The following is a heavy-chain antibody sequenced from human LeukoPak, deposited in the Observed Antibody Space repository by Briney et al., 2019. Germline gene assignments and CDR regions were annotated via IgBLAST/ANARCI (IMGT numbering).Heavy chain of an antibody. CDR2: ISSSSSTI. Sequence: PVGSPRLSCAASGFTFSSYSMNSVRQAPGKGLEWVSYISSSSSTIYHADSVKGRFTISRDNAKNSLYLQMNSLRAEDTAVYYCAGTGYNQADYYGMDVWGQGTTVTVSS. CDR3: AGTGYNQADYYGMDV. V-gene: IGHV3-48*01. D-gene: IGHD5-18*01. CDR1: GFTFSSYS. J-gene: IGHJ6*02.